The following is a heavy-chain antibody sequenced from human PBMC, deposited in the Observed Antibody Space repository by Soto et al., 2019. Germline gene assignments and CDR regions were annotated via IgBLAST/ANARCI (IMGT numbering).Heavy chain of an antibody. V-gene: IGHV4-39*01. J-gene: IGHJ4*02. CDR2: IYYSGNT. CDR3: ARQYYFGSGSYHNRPLAF. D-gene: IGHD3-10*01. CDR1: GGSISSSSYY. Sequence: QLQLQESGPGLVKPSETLSLTCTVSGGSISSSSYYWGWIRQPPGKGLEWIGSIYYSGNTYYNPYLKSRVTISVDTAKNQFSLKLSSVTAADTAVYYCARQYYFGSGSYHNRPLAFWGQGTLVTVSS.